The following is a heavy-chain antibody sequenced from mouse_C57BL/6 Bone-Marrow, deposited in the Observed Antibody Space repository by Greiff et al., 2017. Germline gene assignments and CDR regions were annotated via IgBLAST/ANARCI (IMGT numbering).Heavy chain of an antibody. CDR2: IWGGGST. V-gene: IGHV2-9*01. CDR1: GFSLTSYG. CDR3: AKRNYGSTYYAMDY. Sequence: VKLQQSGPGLVAPSQSLSITCTVSGFSLTSYGVDWVRQPPGKGLEWLGVIWGGGSTNYNSALMSRLSISKDNSKSQVFLKMNSLQTDDTAMYYCAKRNYGSTYYAMDYWGQGTSVTVSS. D-gene: IGHD1-1*01. J-gene: IGHJ4*01.